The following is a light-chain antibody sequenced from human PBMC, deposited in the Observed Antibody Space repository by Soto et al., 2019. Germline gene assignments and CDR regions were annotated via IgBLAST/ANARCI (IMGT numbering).Light chain of an antibody. CDR3: RSYVSSVSKVV. Sequence: QSVLTQPPSVSGAPGQRVTISCTGSSSNIGAGYDVHWYQQLPGTAPKLLIYGNSNRPSGVPDRFSGSKSGTSASLAITGIQAEDEADYYCRSYVSSVSKVVFGGGTKLTVL. CDR1: SSNIGAGYD. V-gene: IGLV1-40*01. CDR2: GNS. J-gene: IGLJ2*01.